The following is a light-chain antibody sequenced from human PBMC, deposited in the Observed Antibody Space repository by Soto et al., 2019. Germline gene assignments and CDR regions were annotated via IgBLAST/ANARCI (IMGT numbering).Light chain of an antibody. CDR1: QSISSW. V-gene: IGKV1-5*01. Sequence: DIQMTQSPSTLSASVGDRVTITCRASQSISSWLAWYQQKPGKAPNLLIYDASSLESGVPSRFSGSGSGTEFTLTISSLQPDDFATYYCQQYNSYSRNTFGQGTKLEIK. CDR3: QQYNSYSRNT. J-gene: IGKJ2*01. CDR2: DAS.